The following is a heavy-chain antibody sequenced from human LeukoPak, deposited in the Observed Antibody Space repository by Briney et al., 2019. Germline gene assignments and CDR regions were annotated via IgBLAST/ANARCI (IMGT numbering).Heavy chain of an antibody. Sequence: GGSLRLSCAASGFTFNNYAMSWVRQAPGKGLEWVSALSGNGGSTYYADSVKGRFTISRDDSNNTLQLQMNSLRAEDTAVYYCAKEIGYCSGGSCYSSRDAFDIWGQGTMVTVSS. CDR1: GFTFNNYA. D-gene: IGHD2-15*01. J-gene: IGHJ3*02. CDR2: LSGNGGST. V-gene: IGHV3-23*01. CDR3: AKEIGYCSGGSCYSSRDAFDI.